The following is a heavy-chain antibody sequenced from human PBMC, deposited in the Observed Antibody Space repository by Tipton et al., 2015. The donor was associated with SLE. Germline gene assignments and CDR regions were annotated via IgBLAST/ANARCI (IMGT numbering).Heavy chain of an antibody. J-gene: IGHJ4*02. Sequence: TLSLTCTVFGGSISSYYWSWIRQPAGKGLGWIGQIHSSGSTSYNPSLKSRVSISVDMSKNRVSLKLSSVTAADTALYYCARHFSGSYSFDYWGQGKLVTVSS. V-gene: IGHV4-4*07. D-gene: IGHD1-26*01. CDR1: GGSISSYY. CDR2: IHSSGST. CDR3: ARHFSGSYSFDY.